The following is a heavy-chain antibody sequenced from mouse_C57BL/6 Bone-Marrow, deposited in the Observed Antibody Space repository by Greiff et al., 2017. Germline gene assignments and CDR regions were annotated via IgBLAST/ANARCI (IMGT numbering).Heavy chain of an antibody. CDR2: INPSSGYT. CDR3: AEGPAPYFDY. Sequence: VKLMESGAELARPGASVKMSCKASGYTFTSYTMHWVKQRPGQGLEWIGYINPSSGYTKYNQKFKDKATLTADKSSSTAYMQLSSLTSEDSAVYYCAEGPAPYFDYWGQGTTLTVSS. CDR1: GYTFTSYT. V-gene: IGHV1-4*01. J-gene: IGHJ2*01.